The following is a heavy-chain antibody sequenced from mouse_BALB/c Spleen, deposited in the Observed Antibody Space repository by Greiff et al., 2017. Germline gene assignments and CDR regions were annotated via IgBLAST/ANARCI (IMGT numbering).Heavy chain of an antibody. CDR2: ISSGGST. CDR3: ARDYDSYYAMDY. D-gene: IGHD2-4*01. CDR1: GFTFSSYA. J-gene: IGHJ4*01. Sequence: EVQLVESGGGLVQPGGSRKLSCAASGFTFSSYAMSWVRQTPEKRLEWVASISSGGSTYYPDSVKGRFTISRDNARNILYLQMSSLRSEDTAMYYCARDYDSYYAMDYWGQGTSVTVSS. V-gene: IGHV5-6-5*01.